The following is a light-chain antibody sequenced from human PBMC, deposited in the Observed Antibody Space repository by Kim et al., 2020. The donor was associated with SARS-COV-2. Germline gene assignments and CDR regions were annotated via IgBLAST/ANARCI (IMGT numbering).Light chain of an antibody. CDR3: QQYNSYSPYT. CDR2: KAS. J-gene: IGKJ2*01. V-gene: IGKV1-5*03. Sequence: ASVRDRVTITCRASQSVSSWLAWYQQKPGKAPKLLIYKASSLESGVPSRFSGSGSGTEFTLTISSLQRDDFATYYCQQYNSYSPYTFGQGTKLEIK. CDR1: QSVSSW.